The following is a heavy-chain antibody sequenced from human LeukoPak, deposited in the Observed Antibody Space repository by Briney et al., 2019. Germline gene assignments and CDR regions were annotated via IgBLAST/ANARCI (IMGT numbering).Heavy chain of an antibody. CDR2: IHTSGSN. CDR1: GVSISPYY. V-gene: IGHV4-4*09. J-gene: IGHJ3*01. Sequence: PSETLSLTCAVCGVSISPYYWAWIRQPPGKGLVWIGYIHTSGSNNQYPSLKSRVTISVDKSKNHFSLRLTSVTAADTAVSYCARLSAAVHLGAFDLWGQGTMVTVSS. CDR3: ARLSAAVHLGAFDL. D-gene: IGHD3-3*01.